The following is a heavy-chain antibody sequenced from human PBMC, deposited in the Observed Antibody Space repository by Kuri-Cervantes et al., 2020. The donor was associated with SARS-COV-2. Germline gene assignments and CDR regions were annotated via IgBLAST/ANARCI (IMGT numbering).Heavy chain of an antibody. Sequence: ASVNVSCKASVYTFTSYAMHWVRQAPGQRLEWMGWINAGNGNTKYSQKFQGRVTITRDTSASTAYMELSSLRSDDPAVYYCARERILPRRAFGYEFDYWGQGTLVTVSS. CDR3: ARERILPRRAFGYEFDY. D-gene: IGHD5-12*01. J-gene: IGHJ4*02. CDR2: INAGNGNT. CDR1: VYTFTSYA. V-gene: IGHV1-3*01.